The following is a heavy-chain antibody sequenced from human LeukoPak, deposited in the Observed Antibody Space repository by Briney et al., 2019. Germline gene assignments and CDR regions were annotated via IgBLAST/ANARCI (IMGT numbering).Heavy chain of an antibody. Sequence: SETLSLTCTVSGTFVSGFYWTWIRQPPGKGLEWIGSIYSTGTTSYNSSLQSRVTISVDTSKNQFSLKLKSVIAADTAIYYCAGRWRGTLDYWGRGALVAVSS. J-gene: IGHJ4*02. D-gene: IGHD5-24*01. CDR2: IYSTGTT. V-gene: IGHV4-4*09. CDR1: GTFVSGFY. CDR3: AGRWRGTLDY.